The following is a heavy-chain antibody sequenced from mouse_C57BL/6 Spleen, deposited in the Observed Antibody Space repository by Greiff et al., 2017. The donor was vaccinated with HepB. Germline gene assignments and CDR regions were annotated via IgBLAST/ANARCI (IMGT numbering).Heavy chain of an antibody. Sequence: EVQLQQSGTVLARPGATVKMSCKTSGYTFTSYWMHWVNQRPGPGLEWIGAIYPGNSDTSYNQKFKGKAKLTAVTSASTAYMELSSLTNEDSAVYYCTRSELGPLCFAYWGQGTLVTVSA. CDR3: TRSELGPLCFAY. CDR1: GYTFTSYW. V-gene: IGHV1-5*01. J-gene: IGHJ3*01. D-gene: IGHD4-1*01. CDR2: IYPGNSDT.